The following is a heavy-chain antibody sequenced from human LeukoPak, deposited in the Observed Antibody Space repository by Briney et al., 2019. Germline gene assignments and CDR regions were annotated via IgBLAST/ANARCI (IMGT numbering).Heavy chain of an antibody. D-gene: IGHD3-10*01. CDR3: AKAGPGISAFDI. Sequence: GGSLRLSCAASGFTFSSYAMSWVPQAPGKGLEWVSAISGSGGSTYYADSVKGRFTISRDNSKNTLYLQMNSLRAEDTAIYYCAKAGPGISAFDIWGQGTMVTVSS. CDR1: GFTFSSYA. J-gene: IGHJ3*02. CDR2: ISGSGGST. V-gene: IGHV3-23*01.